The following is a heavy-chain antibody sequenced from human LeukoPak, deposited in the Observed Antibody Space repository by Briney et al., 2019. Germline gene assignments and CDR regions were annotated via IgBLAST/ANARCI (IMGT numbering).Heavy chain of an antibody. CDR1: GFTVSSNY. Sequence: PGGSLRLSCAASGFTVSSNYMSWVRQAPGKGLEWVSIIYSGGSTFYADSVKGRFTISRDNSKNTLYLQMNSLTTEDTAVYYCAKSPWNGKFRAYFDYWGQGTLVTVST. D-gene: IGHD1-1*01. CDR2: IYSGGST. V-gene: IGHV3-53*05. CDR3: AKSPWNGKFRAYFDY. J-gene: IGHJ4*02.